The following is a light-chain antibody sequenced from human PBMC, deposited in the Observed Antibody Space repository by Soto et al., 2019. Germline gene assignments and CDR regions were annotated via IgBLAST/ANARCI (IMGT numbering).Light chain of an antibody. V-gene: IGKV3-15*01. CDR3: QQYNNWPPKYT. CDR2: GAS. J-gene: IGKJ2*01. CDR1: QSVSRD. Sequence: EIVMTQSPATLSVSPGERATLSCRASQSVSRDLAWYQQKPGQAPRLLIFGASTRATGIPDRFSGSGSGTEFTLTISSLQSEDFAVYYCQQYNNWPPKYTFGQGTKVDIK.